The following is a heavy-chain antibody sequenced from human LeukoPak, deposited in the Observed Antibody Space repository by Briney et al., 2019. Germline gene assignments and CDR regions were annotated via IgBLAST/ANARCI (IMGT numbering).Heavy chain of an antibody. D-gene: IGHD2-15*01. CDR2: LYHSGST. Sequence: SETLSLTCSVSGVSISSRDYYWNWIRQLPGKGLEWIGYLYHSGSTYNPSLQSRVTISLDTSKNQFSLRLTSVTAADTAVYYCAREGVAGPHCSGGRCYYYYYGLDVWGQGTTVTVSS. V-gene: IGHV4-31*03. CDR3: AREGVAGPHCSGGRCYYYYYGLDV. J-gene: IGHJ6*02. CDR1: GVSISSRDYY.